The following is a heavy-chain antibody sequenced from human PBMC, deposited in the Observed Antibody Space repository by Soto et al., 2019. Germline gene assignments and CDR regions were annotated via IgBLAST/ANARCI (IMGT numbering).Heavy chain of an antibody. CDR3: ARVSSSMVVVTDYGMDV. V-gene: IGHV1-18*04. CDR2: ISGKNGNT. J-gene: IGHJ6*02. Sequence: QVQLVQSGVEVKKPGASVKVSCKASGYTFISHGISWVRQAPGQVLEWMGWISGKNGNTNYAQKLQGRVTLTTDTSTSTAYMELRSLRSDDTAVYYCARVSSSMVVVTDYGMDVWGQGTTVTVSS. D-gene: IGHD2-15*01. CDR1: GYTFISHG.